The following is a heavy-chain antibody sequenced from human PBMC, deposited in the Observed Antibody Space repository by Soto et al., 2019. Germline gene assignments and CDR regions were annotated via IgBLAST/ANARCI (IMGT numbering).Heavy chain of an antibody. Sequence: SQTLSLTCAISGDSVSSNSAAWNWIRQSPSRGLEWLGRTYYRSKWYNDYAVSVKSRITINPDTSKNQVSLQLNSVTPEDTAVYYCARDYEGYCTNGVCYPTLDYWGQGTLVTVSS. CDR3: ARDYEGYCTNGVCYPTLDY. D-gene: IGHD2-8*01. CDR1: GDSVSSNSAA. J-gene: IGHJ4*02. V-gene: IGHV6-1*01. CDR2: TYYRSKWYN.